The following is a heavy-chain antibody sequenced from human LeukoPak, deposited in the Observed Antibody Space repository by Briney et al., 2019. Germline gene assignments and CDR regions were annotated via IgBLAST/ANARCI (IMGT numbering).Heavy chain of an antibody. CDR3: ARGKDHDFWNPFDH. D-gene: IGHD3-3*01. CDR1: GFTLSKYA. J-gene: IGHJ4*02. CDR2: IDGSGGRP. Sequence: PGGSLRLSCAASGFTLSKYAMNWVRQAPGKGLEWVSGIDGSGGRPPSADSVKGRFTISRDISKNTLYLQMDSLRAEDTAAYYCARGKDHDFWNPFDHCGQGTLVTVSS. V-gene: IGHV3-23*01.